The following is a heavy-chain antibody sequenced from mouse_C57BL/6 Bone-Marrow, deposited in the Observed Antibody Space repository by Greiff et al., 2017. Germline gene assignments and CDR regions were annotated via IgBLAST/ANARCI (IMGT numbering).Heavy chain of an antibody. CDR3: AREGGTYYSNYDLDY. V-gene: IGHV1-55*01. CDR2: IYPGSGST. CDR1: GYTFTSYW. D-gene: IGHD2-5*01. Sequence: QVQLQQSGAELVKPGASVTMSCKASGYTFTSYWITWVKQRPGQGLEWIGDIYPGSGSTNYNEKFKSKATLTVDPSSSTAYMQLSSLTSEDSAVYYGAREGGTYYSNYDLDYWGQGTTLTVSS. J-gene: IGHJ2*01.